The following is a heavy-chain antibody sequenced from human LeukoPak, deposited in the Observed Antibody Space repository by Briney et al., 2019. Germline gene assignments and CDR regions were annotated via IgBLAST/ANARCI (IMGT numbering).Heavy chain of an antibody. V-gene: IGHV3-30-3*01. J-gene: IGHJ4*02. Sequence: GRSLRLSCAASGFTFSSYAMHWVRQAPGKGLEWVAVISYDGSNKYYADSVKGRFTISRDNSKNTLYLQMNSLRAEDTAVYYCAKDTAAAFLYFDYWGQGTLVTVSS. CDR2: ISYDGSNK. CDR1: GFTFSSYA. CDR3: AKDTAAAFLYFDY. D-gene: IGHD6-13*01.